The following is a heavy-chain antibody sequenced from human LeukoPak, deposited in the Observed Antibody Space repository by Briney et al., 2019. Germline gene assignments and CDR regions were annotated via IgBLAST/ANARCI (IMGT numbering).Heavy chain of an antibody. Sequence: GGSLRLSCAASGFTFSSYAMHWVRQAPGKGQEWVAVISYDGSNKYYADSVKGRFTISRDNSKNTLYLQMNSLRAEDTAVYYCARDWLDTVSFDYWGQGTLVTVSS. CDR3: ARDWLDTVSFDY. V-gene: IGHV3-30-3*01. CDR1: GFTFSSYA. CDR2: ISYDGSNK. D-gene: IGHD5-18*01. J-gene: IGHJ4*02.